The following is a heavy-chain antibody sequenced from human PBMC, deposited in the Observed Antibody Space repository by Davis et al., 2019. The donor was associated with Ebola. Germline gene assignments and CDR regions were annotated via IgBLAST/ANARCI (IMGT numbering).Heavy chain of an antibody. D-gene: IGHD3-3*01. V-gene: IGHV3-30*02. CDR3: ARRFCVTPNCYLDV. CDR1: GFIFGDYD. Sequence: GESLKISCVASGFIFGDYDMHWVRQAPGEGLEWVGFIRFDGNKEYADPVRGRFTIARDNSKNTVYLQMKSLTIEDTAVYSCARRFCVTPNCYLDVWGRGNLVTVSP. J-gene: IGHJ4*01. CDR2: IRFDGNK.